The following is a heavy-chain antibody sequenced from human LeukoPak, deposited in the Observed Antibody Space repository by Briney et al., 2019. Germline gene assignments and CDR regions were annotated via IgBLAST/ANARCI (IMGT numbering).Heavy chain of an antibody. CDR1: GGSISSSSYY. Sequence: PSETLSLTCTVSGGSISSSSYYWSWIRQPPGKGLEWIGYIYYSGSTNYYPSLKSRVTVSVDTSKNQFSLKLSSVTAADTAVYYCARSAGYYFDYWGQGTLVTVSS. CDR2: IYYSGST. D-gene: IGHD1-14*01. CDR3: ARSAGYYFDY. V-gene: IGHV4-61*01. J-gene: IGHJ4*02.